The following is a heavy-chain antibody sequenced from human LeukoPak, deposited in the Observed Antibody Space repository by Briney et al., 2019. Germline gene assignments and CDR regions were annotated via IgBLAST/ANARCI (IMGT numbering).Heavy chain of an antibody. CDR1: GGSISSYY. CDR3: ARSATAAGTQGY. CDR2: IYYSGST. D-gene: IGHD6-13*01. V-gene: IGHV4-59*08. J-gene: IGHJ4*02. Sequence: SETLSLTCTVSGGSISSYYWSWIRQPPGKGLEWIGYIYYSGSTNHNPSLKSRVTISVDTSKNQFSLKLSSVTAADTAVYYCARSATAAGTQGYWGQGTLVTVSS.